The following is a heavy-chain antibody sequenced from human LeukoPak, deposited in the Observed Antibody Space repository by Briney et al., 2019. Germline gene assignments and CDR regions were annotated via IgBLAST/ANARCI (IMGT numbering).Heavy chain of an antibody. Sequence: SETLFLTCTVSGDSIRSTSYYWGWIRQPPGKGLEWIGSIYYSGDTYYNPSLKSRVTIAVDTSKNQFSLKLNSVTAADTAVYYCARRKSFYDSSGYFDHWGRGTLVTVS. CDR2: IYYSGDT. CDR1: GDSIRSTSYY. J-gene: IGHJ4*02. D-gene: IGHD3-22*01. CDR3: ARRKSFYDSSGYFDH. V-gene: IGHV4-39*01.